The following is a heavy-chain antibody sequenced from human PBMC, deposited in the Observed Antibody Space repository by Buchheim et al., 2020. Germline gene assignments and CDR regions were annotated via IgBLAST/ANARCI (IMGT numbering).Heavy chain of an antibody. CDR2: ISYSSSYT. CDR1: GFTFSDYY. Sequence: QVQLVESGGGLVKPGGSLRLSCAASGFTFSDYYMSWIRQAPGKGLEWVSYISYSSSYTNYADSVKGRFTISRDNAKNSLYLQMSSLRAEDTDVYYCASDSLYESGDLDGFDLWGPGT. J-gene: IGHJ3*01. CDR3: ASDSLYESGDLDGFDL. V-gene: IGHV3-11*05. D-gene: IGHD4-17*01.